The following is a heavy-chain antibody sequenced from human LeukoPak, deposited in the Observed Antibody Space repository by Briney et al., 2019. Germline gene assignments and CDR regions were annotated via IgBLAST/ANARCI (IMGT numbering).Heavy chain of an antibody. CDR3: ATDSTSPYYYYMDV. J-gene: IGHJ6*03. V-gene: IGHV4-4*07. CDR1: GGSISSYY. D-gene: IGHD5/OR15-5a*01. CDR2: IYTSGST. Sequence: PSETLSLTCTVSGGSISSYYWSWIRQPAGKGLEWIGRIYTSGSTNYNPSLKSRVTMSVDTSKNQFSLKLSSVTAADTAVYYCATDSTSPYYYYMDVWGKGTTVTVSS.